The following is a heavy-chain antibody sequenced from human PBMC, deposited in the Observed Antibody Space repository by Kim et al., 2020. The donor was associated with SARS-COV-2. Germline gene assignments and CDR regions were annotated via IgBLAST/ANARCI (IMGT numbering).Heavy chain of an antibody. Sequence: YAQKFQGRVTMTEDTSTDTAYMELSSLRSEDTAVYYCATDLSIAVAVFDYWGQGTLVTVSS. V-gene: IGHV1-24*01. J-gene: IGHJ4*02. D-gene: IGHD6-19*01. CDR3: ATDLSIAVAVFDY.